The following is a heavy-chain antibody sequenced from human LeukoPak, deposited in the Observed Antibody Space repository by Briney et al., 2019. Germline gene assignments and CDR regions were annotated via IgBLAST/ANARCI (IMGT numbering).Heavy chain of an antibody. CDR3: ARDLPGLGELSPAPPFDY. CDR2: ISAYNGNT. Sequence: ASVKVSCKAPGYTFTSYGISWVRQAPGQGLEWMGWISAYNGNTNYAQKLQGRVTMTTDTSTSTAYMELRSLRSDDTAVYYCARDLPGLGELSPAPPFDYWGQGTLVTVSS. J-gene: IGHJ4*02. D-gene: IGHD3-16*02. CDR1: GYTFTSYG. V-gene: IGHV1-18*01.